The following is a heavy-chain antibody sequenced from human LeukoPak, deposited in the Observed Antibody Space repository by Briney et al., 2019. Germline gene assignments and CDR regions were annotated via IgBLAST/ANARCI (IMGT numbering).Heavy chain of an antibody. CDR1: GYTFTSYG. CDR3: ARDEHITGTPGRFDS. Sequence: ASVKVSCKASGYTFTSYGISWVRQAPGQGPEWMGWISGYNGNTNYAQKLQGRVTVTTDTSTSTAYMELRSLRSDDTAVYYCARDEHITGTPGRFDSWGQGTLVTVSS. D-gene: IGHD1-7*01. CDR2: ISGYNGNT. J-gene: IGHJ5*01. V-gene: IGHV1-18*01.